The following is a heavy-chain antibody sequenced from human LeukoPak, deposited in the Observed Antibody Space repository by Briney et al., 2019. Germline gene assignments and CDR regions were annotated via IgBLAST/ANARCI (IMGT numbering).Heavy chain of an antibody. CDR3: ARTHVVTATVDP. J-gene: IGHJ5*02. D-gene: IGHD2-15*01. CDR2: IYYSGNT. V-gene: IGHV4-30-4*07. CDR1: GGSVNSGTHS. Sequence: PSETLSLTCAVSGGSVNSGTHSWSWIRQPPGKGLEYIGYIYYSGNTYYNPSLKSRLSISIETSKKQFSLRLSSVTAADTAVYFCARTHVVTATVDPWGQGTLVTVSS.